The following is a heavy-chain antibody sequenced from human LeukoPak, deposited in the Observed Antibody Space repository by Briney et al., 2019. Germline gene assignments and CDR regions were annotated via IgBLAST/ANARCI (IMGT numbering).Heavy chain of an antibody. J-gene: IGHJ5*02. Sequence: ASVKVSCKASGYTFTSYDMNWVRQATGQGREWMGWMNPNSGNTGYAQKFQGRVTMTRNTSISTAYMELSSLRSEDTAVYYCARGNTIFGVVIANTKYNWFDPWGQGTLVTVSS. D-gene: IGHD3-3*01. CDR1: GYTFTSYD. V-gene: IGHV1-8*01. CDR3: ARGNTIFGVVIANTKYNWFDP. CDR2: MNPNSGNT.